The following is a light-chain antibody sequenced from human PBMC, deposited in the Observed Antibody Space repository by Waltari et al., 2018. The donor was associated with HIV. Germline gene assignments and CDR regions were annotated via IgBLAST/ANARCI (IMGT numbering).Light chain of an antibody. Sequence: DIVTTQSPDYLSVSLGERATIYGTTSHNVVVKTKKRDYNYIAWYQTKPGQTPRLLFYCASTRESGVPDRFSASGSGTDFTLTITSLQSEEVAGYYCHEYYVPRFTFCPGTRVDVK. CDR1: HNVVVKTKKRDY. CDR2: CAS. CDR3: HEYYVPRFT. J-gene: IGKJ3*01. V-gene: IGKV4-1*01.